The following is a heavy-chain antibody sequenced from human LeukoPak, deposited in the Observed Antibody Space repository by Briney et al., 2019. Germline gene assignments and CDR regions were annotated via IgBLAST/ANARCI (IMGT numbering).Heavy chain of an antibody. V-gene: IGHV3-74*01. Sequence: PGGSLRLSCVASGFTFSTYWMHWVRQAPGKGLEWVSRLDRDGTTTSYADSVYGRFTISRDNAKSTLYLQMRSLRAEDTAVYYCARGRFNYDSSGYSSFYHWGQGTLVTVSS. CDR3: ARGRFNYDSSGYSSFYH. CDR2: LDRDGTTT. J-gene: IGHJ4*02. CDR1: GFTFSTYW. D-gene: IGHD3-22*01.